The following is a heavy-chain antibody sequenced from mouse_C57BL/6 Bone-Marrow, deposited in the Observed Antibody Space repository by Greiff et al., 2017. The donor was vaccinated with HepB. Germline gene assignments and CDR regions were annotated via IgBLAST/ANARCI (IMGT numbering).Heavy chain of an antibody. CDR3: ARTGPYYFDY. CDR2: IYPSDSET. CDR1: GYTFTSYW. J-gene: IGHJ2*01. D-gene: IGHD4-1*01. Sequence: QVQLQQPGAELVRPGSSVKLSCMASGYTFTSYWMDWVKQRPGQGLEWIGNIYPSDSETHYNQKFKDKATLTVDKSSSTAYMQLSSLTSEDSAVYYCARTGPYYFDYWGQGTTLTVSS. V-gene: IGHV1-61*01.